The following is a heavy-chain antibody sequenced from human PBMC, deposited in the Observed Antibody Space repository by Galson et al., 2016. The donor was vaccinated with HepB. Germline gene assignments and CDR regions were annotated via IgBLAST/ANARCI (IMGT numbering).Heavy chain of an antibody. D-gene: IGHD3-9*01. CDR1: GGSTSNSRYF. J-gene: IGHJ5*02. CDR3: ARHFDHKFDP. CDR2: IDYRGGT. Sequence: SETLSLTCTVSGGSTSNSRYFWGWIRQSPGKGLEWIGTIDYRGGTMYGPSLRSRVTIFLDTSKNQFSLELTSVTAADTAVYYCARHFDHKFDPWGQGILVTVSS. V-gene: IGHV4-39*01.